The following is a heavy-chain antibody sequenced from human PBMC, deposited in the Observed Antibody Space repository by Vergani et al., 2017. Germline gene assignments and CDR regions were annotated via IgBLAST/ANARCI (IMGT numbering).Heavy chain of an antibody. CDR1: GFTFSIYG. CDR2: IWYDGSNK. CDR3: ARVGEAVAGYYYYYMDV. D-gene: IGHD6-19*01. Sequence: QVQLVESGGGVVQPGRSLRLSCAASGFTFSIYGMHWVRQAPGKGLEWVAVIWYDGSNKYYADSVKGRFTISRDNSKNTLYLQMNSLRAEDTAVYYCARVGEAVAGYYYYYMDVWGKGTTVTVSS. V-gene: IGHV3-33*01. J-gene: IGHJ6*03.